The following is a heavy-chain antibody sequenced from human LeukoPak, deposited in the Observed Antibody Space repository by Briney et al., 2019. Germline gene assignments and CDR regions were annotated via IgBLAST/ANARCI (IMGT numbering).Heavy chain of an antibody. V-gene: IGHV7-4-1*01. D-gene: IGHD2-15*01. Sequence: ASVKVSCKASGYTFTSYAINWVRQAPGQGLEYMGWIRTSTGSPTYAQGSTGRFVFSLDTSVNTAYLQIRSLKAEDTAVYYYARDLDSAPFDIWGQGTMVTVSS. CDR3: ARDLDSAPFDI. CDR2: IRTSTGSP. CDR1: GYTFTSYA. J-gene: IGHJ3*02.